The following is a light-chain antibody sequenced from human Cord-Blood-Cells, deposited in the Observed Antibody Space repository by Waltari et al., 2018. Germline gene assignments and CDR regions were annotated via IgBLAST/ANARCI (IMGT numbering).Light chain of an antibody. Sequence: QSALTQPASVSGSPGQSITISCTGTSSDVGSYNLVSWYQQHPGKPPKLMIYEGSKRPSGVSNRLSGSKSGNTASLTISGLQAEDEADYYCCSYAGSSTFVVFGGGTKLTVL. CDR1: SSDVGSYNL. CDR3: CSYAGSSTFVV. J-gene: IGLJ2*01. CDR2: EGS. V-gene: IGLV2-23*03.